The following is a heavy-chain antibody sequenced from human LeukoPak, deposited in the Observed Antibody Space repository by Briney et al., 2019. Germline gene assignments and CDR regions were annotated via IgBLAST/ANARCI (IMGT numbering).Heavy chain of an antibody. CDR1: GYSFTSYG. V-gene: IGHV1-18*01. J-gene: IGHJ4*02. CDR3: AREDSNSENF. CDR2: IAAYNGAT. Sequence: APVRVSCKASGYSFTSYGLTWVRQTPGQGLEWMGWIAAYNGATNYAQIFQGRVSMTTDTSTNTGYMELRSLTPDDTAVYYCAREDSNSENFWGQGTLVTVSS. D-gene: IGHD2/OR15-2a*01.